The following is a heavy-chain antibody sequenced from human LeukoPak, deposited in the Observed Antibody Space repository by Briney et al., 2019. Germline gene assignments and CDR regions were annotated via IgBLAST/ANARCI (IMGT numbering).Heavy chain of an antibody. CDR2: INWNGGST. J-gene: IGHJ4*02. CDR3: ARAGDDYVWGSYRPIDY. Sequence: TGGSLRLSCAASGFTFDDYGMSWVRQAPGKGLEWVPGINWNGGSTGYADSVKGRFTISRDNAKNSLYLQMNSLRAEDTALYYCARAGDDYVWGSYRPIDYWGQGTLVTVSS. V-gene: IGHV3-20*04. CDR1: GFTFDDYG. D-gene: IGHD3-16*02.